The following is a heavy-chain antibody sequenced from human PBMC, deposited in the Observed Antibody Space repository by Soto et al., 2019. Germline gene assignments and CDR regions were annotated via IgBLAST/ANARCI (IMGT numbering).Heavy chain of an antibody. CDR2: IYHSGST. CDR1: GGSISSSNW. J-gene: IGHJ6*02. Sequence: SETLSLTCAVSGGSISSSNWWSWVRQPPGKGLEWIGEIYHSGSTNYNPSLKSRVTISVDKSKNQFSLKLSSVTAADTAVYYCAGAGDVDTAMEGDYYYYGMDVWGQGTTVTVSS. D-gene: IGHD5-18*01. V-gene: IGHV4-4*02. CDR3: AGAGDVDTAMEGDYYYYGMDV.